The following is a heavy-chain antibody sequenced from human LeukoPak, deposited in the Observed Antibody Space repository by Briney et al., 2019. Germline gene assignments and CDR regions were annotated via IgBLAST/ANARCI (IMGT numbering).Heavy chain of an antibody. CDR1: GFTFSSYG. CDR2: IWYDGSNK. V-gene: IGHV3-33*06. Sequence: GRSLRLSCAASGFTFSSYGMHWVRQAPGKGLEWVAVIWYDGSNKYYADSVKGRFTISRDNSKNTLYLQMNSLRAEDTAVYHCAKDFSGYYYGFDYWGQGTLVTVSS. CDR3: AKDFSGYYYGFDY. J-gene: IGHJ4*02. D-gene: IGHD3-22*01.